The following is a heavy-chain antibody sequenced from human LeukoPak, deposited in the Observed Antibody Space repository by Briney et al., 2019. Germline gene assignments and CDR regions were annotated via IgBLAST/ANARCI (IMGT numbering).Heavy chain of an antibody. D-gene: IGHD1-1*01. J-gene: IGHJ4*02. CDR2: ISYDGSNK. CDR1: GFTFSSYA. CDR3: ARGNGDFIS. V-gene: IGHV3-30-3*01. Sequence: GGSLRLSCAASGFTFSSYAMHWVRQAPGKGLEWVAVISYDGSNKYYADSVKGRFTISRDNSKNTLYLQMNSLRAEDTAVYYYARGNGDFISWGQGTLVTVSS.